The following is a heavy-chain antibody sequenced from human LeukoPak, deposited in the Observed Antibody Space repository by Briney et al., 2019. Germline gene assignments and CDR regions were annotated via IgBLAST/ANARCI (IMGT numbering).Heavy chain of an antibody. V-gene: IGHV3-48*03. CDR1: GFTFSSYE. Sequence: PGGSLRLSCAASGFTFSSYEMNWVRQAPGKGLEWVSYISSSGSTICYADSVKGRFTISRDNAKDSLYLQMNSLRAEDTAAYYCARVGGTTMFLDYWGQGTLVTVSS. D-gene: IGHD1-7*01. J-gene: IGHJ4*02. CDR3: ARVGGTTMFLDY. CDR2: ISSSGSTI.